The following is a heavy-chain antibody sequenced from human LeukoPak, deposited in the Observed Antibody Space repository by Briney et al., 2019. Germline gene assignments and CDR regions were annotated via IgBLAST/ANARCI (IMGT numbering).Heavy chain of an antibody. J-gene: IGHJ4*02. Sequence: SETLSLTCTISGGSISDYYWGWIRQPPGKGLEWIGSIYYSGSTYYNPSLKSRVTISVDTSKNQFSLKLSSVTAADTAVYYCARSSGWSDKAFDYWGQGTLVTVSS. V-gene: IGHV4-39*01. CDR3: ARSSGWSDKAFDY. D-gene: IGHD6-19*01. CDR2: IYYSGST. CDR1: GGSISDYY.